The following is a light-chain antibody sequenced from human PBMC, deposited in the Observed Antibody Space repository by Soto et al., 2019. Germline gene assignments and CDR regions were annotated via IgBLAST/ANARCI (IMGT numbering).Light chain of an antibody. CDR2: GAF. J-gene: IGKJ1*01. V-gene: IGKV3-20*01. CDR3: QLYNYWPVT. Sequence: DTLSLVSGGRGPLPRRASQSLSSSYFAWYQHKPGQGPRLLIYGAFIRATGIPDRFSGSGSGTDFTLTISRLEPEDFAVYCCQLYNYWPVTFGQVSKV. CDR1: QSLSSSY.